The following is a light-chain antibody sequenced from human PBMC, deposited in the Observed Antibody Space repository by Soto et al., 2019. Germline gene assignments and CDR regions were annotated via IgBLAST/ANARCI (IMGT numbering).Light chain of an antibody. J-gene: IGLJ2*01. CDR2: SNN. V-gene: IGLV1-44*01. Sequence: QSVLTQPPSASGTPGQRFTISCSGSSSNIGRHGVNWYQHLPGAAPKLLNYSNNQRPSGVPDRFSGSTSGTSVSLTISGLQSEDEADYYCATWDDSLNGVVFGGRTKLTVL. CDR3: ATWDDSLNGVV. CDR1: SSNIGRHG.